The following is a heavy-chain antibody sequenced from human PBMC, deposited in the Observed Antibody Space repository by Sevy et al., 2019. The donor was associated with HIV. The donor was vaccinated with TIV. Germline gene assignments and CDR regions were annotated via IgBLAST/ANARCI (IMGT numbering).Heavy chain of an antibody. CDR2: IYNNGNT. D-gene: IGHD3-22*01. CDR1: GGYISSYY. J-gene: IGHJ4*02. V-gene: IGHV4-59*13. CDR3: ARVSYYYASGDRPLYSFDY. Sequence: SETLSLICTVSGGYISSYYWSWIRQPPGKGLEWVGYIYNNGNTKYNPSLKSRVTISVDTSKNQFSLKLTSVTAADTAVYYCARVSYYYASGDRPLYSFDYWGQGTLVTVSS.